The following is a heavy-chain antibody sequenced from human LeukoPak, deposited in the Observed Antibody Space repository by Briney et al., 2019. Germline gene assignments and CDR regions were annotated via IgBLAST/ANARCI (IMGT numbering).Heavy chain of an antibody. CDR1: GYTFSSYA. CDR3: PREADSDILTGRGWFDP. J-gene: IGHJ5*02. D-gene: IGHD3-9*01. V-gene: IGHV1-18*04. CDR2: ISAYSGNT. Sequence: ASLKLSCKASGYTFSSYAISWVRQAPVQGLEWVGSISAYSGNTNYAHTRQGRVTITTDTSTSTDYIEMKSLRSNDTAVYYSPREADSDILTGRGWFDPWGQGTLVTVSS.